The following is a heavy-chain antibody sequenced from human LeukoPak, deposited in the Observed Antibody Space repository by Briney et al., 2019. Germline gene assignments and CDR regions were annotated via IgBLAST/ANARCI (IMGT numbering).Heavy chain of an antibody. V-gene: IGHV3-15*01. CDR3: TTDNVGVIATGY. Sequence: PGGSLRLSCATSGFTLNDAWMSWVRQAPGQGLEWVCRIKGKADGETTDYAAPVQDRFTISRDELKKTLFLQMNSLKTEDTAVYYCTTDNVGVIATGYWGQGSLVTVSS. CDR2: IKGKADGETT. J-gene: IGHJ4*02. CDR1: GFTLNDAW. D-gene: IGHD2-21*01.